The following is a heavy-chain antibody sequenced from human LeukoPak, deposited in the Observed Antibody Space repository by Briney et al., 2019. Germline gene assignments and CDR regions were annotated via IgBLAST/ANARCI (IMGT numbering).Heavy chain of an antibody. Sequence: GASVKVSCKASGYTFTSYYMHWVRQAPGQGLEWMGIINPSGGSTSYAQKFQGRVTMTRDTSTSTVYMELSSLKASDTAMYYCARHRPDRIAVAGTRGWFDPWGQGTLVTVSS. V-gene: IGHV1-46*01. CDR3: ARHRPDRIAVAGTRGWFDP. CDR1: GYTFTSYY. J-gene: IGHJ5*02. D-gene: IGHD6-19*01. CDR2: INPSGGST.